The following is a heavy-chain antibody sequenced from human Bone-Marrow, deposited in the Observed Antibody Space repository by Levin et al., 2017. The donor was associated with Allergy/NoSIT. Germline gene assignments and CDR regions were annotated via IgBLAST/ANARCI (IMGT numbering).Heavy chain of an antibody. V-gene: IGHV1-2*06. CDR1: GYTFTGYY. CDR3: ARLHLGELSLGGN. J-gene: IGHJ4*02. D-gene: IGHD3-16*02. CDR2: INPNSGGT. Sequence: ASVKVSCKASGYTFTGYYMHWVRQAPGQGLEWMGRINPNSGGTNYAQKFQGRVTMTRDTSISTAYMELSRLRSDDTAVYYCARLHLGELSLGGNWGQGTLVTVSS.